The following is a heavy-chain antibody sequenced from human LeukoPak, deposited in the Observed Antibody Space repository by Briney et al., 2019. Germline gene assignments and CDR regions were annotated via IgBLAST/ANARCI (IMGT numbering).Heavy chain of an antibody. CDR1: GFTFSTYW. D-gene: IGHD2-15*01. V-gene: IGHV3-7*01. Sequence: GGSLRLSCAASGFTFSTYWMSWVRQAPGKGLEWVANIMQDGNEKYYVDSVRGRFTISRDNAKNSLYLQMNSLRAEDTAVYYCARDREGYCSGGRCTNFDYWGQGTLVTVSS. J-gene: IGHJ4*02. CDR2: IMQDGNEK. CDR3: ARDREGYCSGGRCTNFDY.